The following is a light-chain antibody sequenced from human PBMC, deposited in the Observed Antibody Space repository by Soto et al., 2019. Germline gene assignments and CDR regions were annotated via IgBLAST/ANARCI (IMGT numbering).Light chain of an antibody. J-gene: IGKJ5*01. V-gene: IGKV3D-11*01. CDR1: QGVSSSESGSTN. CDR2: EAS. Sequence: IVLTQSTATVSVSPGGGGTLSRRARQGVSSSESGSTNLAWYQQKPGQAPRLLFYEASTRATGVPARFSGSGSGTDFTLIISSLEPEDFAVYYCQQRSNWPITFGQGTRLEIK. CDR3: QQRSNWPIT.